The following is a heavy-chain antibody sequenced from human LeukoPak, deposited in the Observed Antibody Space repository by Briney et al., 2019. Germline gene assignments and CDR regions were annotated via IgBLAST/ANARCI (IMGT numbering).Heavy chain of an antibody. CDR2: INAGNGNT. D-gene: IGHD5-12*01. V-gene: IGHV1-3*01. CDR1: GYTFTSYA. CDR3: ASYSGYEYYFDY. J-gene: IGHJ4*02. Sequence: ASVKVSCKASGYTFTSYAMHWVRQAPGQRLEWMGWINAGNGNTKYSQKFQGRVTITRGTSASTAYMELSSLRSEDTAVYYCASYSGYEYYFDYWGQGTLVTVSS.